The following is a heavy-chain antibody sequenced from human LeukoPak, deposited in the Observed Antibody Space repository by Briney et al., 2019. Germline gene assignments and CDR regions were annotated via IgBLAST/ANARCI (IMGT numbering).Heavy chain of an antibody. CDR1: GYIFTVYY. CDR2: INPNSGGT. CDR3: ARGYCSSTSCYARNDFDY. V-gene: IGHV1-2*02. D-gene: IGHD2-2*01. Sequence: ASVKVSCTASGYIFTVYYMHWVRQAPGQGLEWMGWINPNSGGTNNAQKFQGRVTMTRDTSITTAYMELSRLRSDDTAVYYCARGYCSSTSCYARNDFDYWGQGTLVTVSS. J-gene: IGHJ4*02.